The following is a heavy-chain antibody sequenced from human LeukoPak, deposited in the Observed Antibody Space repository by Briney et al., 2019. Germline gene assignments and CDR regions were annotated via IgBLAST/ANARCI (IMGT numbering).Heavy chain of an antibody. CDR3: ARHEYSGSYYGLSWFDP. D-gene: IGHD1-26*01. V-gene: IGHV4-39*01. CDR1: GGSISSSSYY. CDR2: IYFSGYA. Sequence: SETLSLTCIVSGGSISSSSYYWGWIRQPPGKGLEWLGSIYFSGYAYYNPSLKSRVTISVDTSKNQFSLKESSLTAADTAVYYCARHEYSGSYYGLSWFDPWGQGTLVTVSS. J-gene: IGHJ5*02.